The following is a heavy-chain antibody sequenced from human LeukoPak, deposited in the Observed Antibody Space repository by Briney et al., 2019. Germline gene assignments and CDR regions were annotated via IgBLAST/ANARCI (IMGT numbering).Heavy chain of an antibody. CDR2: FDPEDGET. CDR3: ARDFSYCSGGSCYSVFDY. J-gene: IGHJ4*02. V-gene: IGHV1-24*01. Sequence: ASVKVSCKVSGYTLTELSMHWVRQAPGKGLEWMGGFDPEDGETIYAQKFQGRVTMTEDTSTDTAYMELSSLRSEDTAVYYCARDFSYCSGGSCYSVFDYWGQGTLVTVSS. D-gene: IGHD2-15*01. CDR1: GYTLTELS.